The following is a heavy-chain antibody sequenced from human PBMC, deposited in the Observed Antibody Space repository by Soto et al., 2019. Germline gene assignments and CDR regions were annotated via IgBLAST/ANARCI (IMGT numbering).Heavy chain of an antibody. V-gene: IGHV5-51*01. J-gene: IGHJ6*02. D-gene: IGHD5-18*01. Sequence: PGESLKISCKGSGYRFTSYWIGWVRQMPGKGLELMGIIYPGDSDTRYSPSFQGQVTISADKSISTAYLQWSSLKASDTAMYYCARGGGYSYGLEGYYYYGMDVWGQGTTVTVSS. CDR3: ARGGGYSYGLEGYYYYGMDV. CDR2: IYPGDSDT. CDR1: GYRFTSYW.